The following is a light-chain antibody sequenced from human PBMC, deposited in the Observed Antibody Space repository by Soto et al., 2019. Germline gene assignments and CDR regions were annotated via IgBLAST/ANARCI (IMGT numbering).Light chain of an antibody. Sequence: DIVMTQSPESLAVSLGERVTINCKSSQSVLYSSNNKNYLAWYQQKPGQPPKLLIYWASTRQSGVPDRFSGRGSGTDFTLTISSLQAEDVAVYYCQQYYSTPRTFGQGTKVEIK. V-gene: IGKV4-1*01. J-gene: IGKJ1*01. CDR2: WAS. CDR3: QQYYSTPRT. CDR1: QSVLYSSNNKNY.